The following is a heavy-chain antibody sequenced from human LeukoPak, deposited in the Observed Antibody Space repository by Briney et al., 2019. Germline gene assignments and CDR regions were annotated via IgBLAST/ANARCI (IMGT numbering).Heavy chain of an antibody. Sequence: GESLKISCKGSGYSFTSYWIGWVRQMPGKGLEWMGIIYPGDSDTRYSPSFQGQVTISADKSISTAYLQWSSLKASDTAMYYCARLTRDCSSTSCLTPYYYYYYMDVWGKGTTVTVSS. V-gene: IGHV5-51*01. CDR3: ARLTRDCSSTSCLTPYYYYYYMDV. J-gene: IGHJ6*03. D-gene: IGHD2-2*01. CDR2: IYPGDSDT. CDR1: GYSFTSYW.